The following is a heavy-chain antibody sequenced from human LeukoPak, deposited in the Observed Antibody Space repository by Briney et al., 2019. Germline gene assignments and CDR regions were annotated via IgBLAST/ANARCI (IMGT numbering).Heavy chain of an antibody. CDR2: INVNK. CDR1: GNSFNTYG. J-gene: IGHJ5*02. Sequence: ASVKASCKTSGNSFNTYGITWVRQAPGLGLEWMGWINVNKKYAQKFQGRVTMTTDTSTSTAYMELRSLRSDDTAVYYCARAPRCNTDSCNSWFDPWGQGTLVTVSS. V-gene: IGHV1-18*01. D-gene: IGHD2/OR15-2a*01. CDR3: ARAPRCNTDSCNSWFDP.